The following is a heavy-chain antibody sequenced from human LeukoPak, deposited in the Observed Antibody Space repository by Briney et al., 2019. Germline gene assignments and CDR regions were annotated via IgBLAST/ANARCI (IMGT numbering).Heavy chain of an antibody. D-gene: IGHD4-17*01. V-gene: IGHV3-9*01. CDR1: GFTFDDYA. Sequence: GGSLRLSCAASGFTFDDYAMHWVRQAPGKGLEWVSGISRNSGSMDYADSVKGRFIISRDNAKSSLYLQMNSLRAEDTALYYCAKDYGDYPQKLYYFDYWGQGTLVTVSS. CDR3: AKDYGDYPQKLYYFDY. CDR2: ISRNSGSM. J-gene: IGHJ4*02.